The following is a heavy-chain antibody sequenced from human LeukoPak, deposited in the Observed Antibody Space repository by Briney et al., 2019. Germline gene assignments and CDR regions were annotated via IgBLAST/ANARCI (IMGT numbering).Heavy chain of an antibody. J-gene: IGHJ5*02. CDR3: ARVEDLYDFWSGYQYNWFDP. V-gene: IGHV3-7*01. Sequence: GGSLRLSCAASGFTFSSYWMSWVRQAPGKGLEWVANIKQDGSEEYYVDSVKGRFPISRDNAKNSLYLQMNSLRAEDTAVYYCARVEDLYDFWSGYQYNWFDPWGQGTLVTVSS. CDR2: IKQDGSEE. D-gene: IGHD3-3*01. CDR1: GFTFSSYW.